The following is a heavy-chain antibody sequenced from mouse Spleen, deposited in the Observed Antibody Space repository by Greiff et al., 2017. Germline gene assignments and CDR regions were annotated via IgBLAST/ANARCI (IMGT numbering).Heavy chain of an antibody. J-gene: IGHJ2*01. V-gene: IGHV1-69*01. Sequence: VKLQQPGAELVMPGASVKLSCKASGYTFTSYWMHWVKQRPGQGLEWIGEIDPSDSYTNYNQKFKGKATLTVDKSSSTAYMQLSSLTSEDSAVYYCALTGTGDFDYWGQGTTLTVSS. CDR2: IDPSDSYT. CDR3: ALTGTGDFDY. D-gene: IGHD4-1*01. CDR1: GYTFTSYW.